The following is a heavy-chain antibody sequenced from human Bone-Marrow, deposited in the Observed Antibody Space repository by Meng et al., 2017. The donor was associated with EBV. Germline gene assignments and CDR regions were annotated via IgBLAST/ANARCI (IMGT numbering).Heavy chain of an antibody. CDR2: LIPLSDAP. J-gene: IGHJ4*02. CDR3: ASESGRGFTPDY. V-gene: IGHV1-69*01. D-gene: IGHD3-10*01. CDR1: GGTFRSDA. Sequence: VPVVDSGAEVKKPGSSVKVSCKTSGGTFRSDAISWVRQAPGQGLEWMGGLIPLSDAPHYAQKFQGRVTITADESTSTHYLDLSGLRAEDTAVYYCASESGRGFTPDYWGQGTLVTVSS.